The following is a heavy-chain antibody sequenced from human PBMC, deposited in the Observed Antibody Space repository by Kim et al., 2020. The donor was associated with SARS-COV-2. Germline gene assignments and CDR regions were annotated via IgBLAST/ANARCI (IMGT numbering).Heavy chain of an antibody. CDR3: ARPKFDWLLYSYGMDV. J-gene: IGHJ6*02. D-gene: IGHD3-9*01. CDR1: GFTFSSYE. V-gene: IGHV3-48*03. Sequence: GGSLRLSCAASGFTFSSYEMNWVRQAPGKGLEWVSYISSSGSTIYYADSVKGRFTISRDNAKNSLYLQMNSLRAEDTAVYYCARPKFDWLLYSYGMDVWGQGTTVTVSS. CDR2: ISSSGSTI.